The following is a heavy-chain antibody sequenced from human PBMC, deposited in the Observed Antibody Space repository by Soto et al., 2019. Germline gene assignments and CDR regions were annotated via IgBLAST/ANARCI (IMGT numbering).Heavy chain of an antibody. CDR3: ARDLARDSSGYYNHDY. J-gene: IGHJ4*02. CDR1: GFTFSSYS. V-gene: IGHV3-48*02. CDR2: ISSSSSTI. Sequence: GGSLRLSCAASGFTFSSYSMNWVRQAPGKGLEWVSYISSSSSTIYYADSVKGRFTISRDNAKNSLYLQMNSLRDEDTAVYYCARDLARDSSGYYNHDYWGQGTLVTVSS. D-gene: IGHD3-22*01.